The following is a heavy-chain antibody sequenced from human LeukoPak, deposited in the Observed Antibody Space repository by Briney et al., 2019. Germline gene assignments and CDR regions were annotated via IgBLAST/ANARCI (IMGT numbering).Heavy chain of an antibody. CDR3: TSYEQDAFDI. Sequence: GGSLRLSCTASGFTFGDYAMSWFRQAPGKGLEWVGFIRSKAYGGATEYAASVKGRFTISRDDSKSIAYLQMNSLKTEDTAVYYCTSYEQDAFDIWGQGTMVTVSS. V-gene: IGHV3-49*03. J-gene: IGHJ3*02. D-gene: IGHD5-12*01. CDR1: GFTFGDYA. CDR2: IRSKAYGGAT.